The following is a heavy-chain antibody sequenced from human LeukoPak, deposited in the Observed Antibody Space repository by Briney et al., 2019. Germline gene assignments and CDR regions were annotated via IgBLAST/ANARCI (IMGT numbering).Heavy chain of an antibody. CDR2: INHSGST. J-gene: IGHJ5*02. D-gene: IGHD6-13*01. V-gene: IGHV4-34*01. CDR3: ASTGIAAAGNWFDP. Sequence: SETLSLTCAVYGGSFSGYYWSWIRQPPGKGLEWIGEINHSGSTNYNPSLKSRVTISVDTSKNQFSLKLSSVTAADTAVYYCASTGIAAAGNWFDPWGQGTLVTVSS. CDR1: GGSFSGYY.